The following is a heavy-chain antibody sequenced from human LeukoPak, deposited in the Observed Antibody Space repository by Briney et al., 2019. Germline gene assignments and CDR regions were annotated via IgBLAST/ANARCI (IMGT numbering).Heavy chain of an antibody. D-gene: IGHD1-26*01. J-gene: IGHJ4*02. CDR3: ARDLHSGSYFDY. CDR1: GFTVSSNY. CDR2: IYSGGST. Sequence: RGSLRLSCAASGFTVSSNYMSWVRQAPGKGLEWVSVIYSGGSTYYADSAMGRFTISRDNSKHTLYLQMNSLRAEDTAVYYCARDLHSGSYFDYWGQGTLVTVSS. V-gene: IGHV3-53*01.